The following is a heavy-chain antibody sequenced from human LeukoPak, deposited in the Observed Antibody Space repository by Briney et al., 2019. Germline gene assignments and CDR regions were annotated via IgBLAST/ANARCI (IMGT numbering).Heavy chain of an antibody. V-gene: IGHV3-7*01. D-gene: IGHD3-9*01. Sequence: GGSLRLSCAASGFTFSSYWMSWVRQAPGKGLEWVANIKQDGSEKYYVDSVRGRFTISRDNAKNSLYLQMNSLRAEDTAVYYCARGDWLSLPYAFDHWGQGTLVTVSS. CDR1: GFTFSSYW. J-gene: IGHJ4*02. CDR3: ARGDWLSLPYAFDH. CDR2: IKQDGSEK.